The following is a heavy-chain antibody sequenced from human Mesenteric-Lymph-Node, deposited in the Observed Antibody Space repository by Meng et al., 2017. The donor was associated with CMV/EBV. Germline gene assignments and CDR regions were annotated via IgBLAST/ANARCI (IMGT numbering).Heavy chain of an antibody. J-gene: IGHJ4*02. Sequence: GGSLRLSCAASGFSFSGSTIYWVRQASGKGLEWVGRIRNKASSYATAYAASMKGRFTISRDNSKNTLYLQMNSLRPEDTAVYYCAKGIAFLTWADYWGLGTLVTVSS. D-gene: IGHD3-16*01. V-gene: IGHV3-73*01. CDR2: IRNKASSYAT. CDR1: GFSFSGST. CDR3: AKGIAFLTWADY.